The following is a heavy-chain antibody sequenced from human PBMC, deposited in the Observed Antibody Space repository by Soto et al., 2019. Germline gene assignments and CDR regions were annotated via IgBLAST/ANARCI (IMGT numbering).Heavy chain of an antibody. J-gene: IGHJ6*02. CDR3: ARADYCSSTSCYAGGYYYGMDV. D-gene: IGHD2-2*01. Sequence: GGSLRLSCAASGFTFSSYWMHWVRQAPGKGLVWVSRINSDGSSTSYADSVKGRFTISRDNAKNTLYLQMNSLRAEDTAVYYCARADYCSSTSCYAGGYYYGMDVWGQGTTVTVSS. CDR1: GFTFSSYW. CDR2: INSDGSST. V-gene: IGHV3-74*01.